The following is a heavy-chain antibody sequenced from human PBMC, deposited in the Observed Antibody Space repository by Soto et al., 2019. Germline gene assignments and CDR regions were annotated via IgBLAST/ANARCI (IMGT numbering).Heavy chain of an antibody. D-gene: IGHD3-22*01. Sequence: SETLSLTCTVSGGSISSYYWSWIRQPPGKGLEWIGYIYYSGSTNYNPSLKRRVTISVDTSKNQFSLKLSSVTAADTAVYYCARYGERMDSSGSAPCGQETLVIVYS. V-gene: IGHV4-59*08. CDR2: IYYSGST. J-gene: IGHJ5*02. CDR1: GGSISSYY. CDR3: ARYGERMDSSGSAP.